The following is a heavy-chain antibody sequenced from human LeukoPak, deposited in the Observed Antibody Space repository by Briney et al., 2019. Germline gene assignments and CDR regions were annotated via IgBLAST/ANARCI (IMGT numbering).Heavy chain of an antibody. D-gene: IGHD4/OR15-4a*01. CDR3: ARGWTMVAEKN. J-gene: IGHJ4*02. V-gene: IGHV4-4*07. CDR2: IYITGST. CDR1: GGSITSYY. Sequence: ETLSLTCTVSGGSITSYYWSWIRQSAGKGLEWTGRIYITGSTTYNPSLKSRVTISLDTSKNQFSLNLTSVTAADTAVYYCARGWTMVAEKNWGQGILVTVSS.